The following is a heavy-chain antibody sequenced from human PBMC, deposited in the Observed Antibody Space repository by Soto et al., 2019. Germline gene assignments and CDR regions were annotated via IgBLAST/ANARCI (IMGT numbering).Heavy chain of an antibody. V-gene: IGHV1-8*01. Sequence: QVQLVQSGAEVKKPGASVKVSCKASGYTFTSYDINWVRQATGQGLEWMGWMNPNSGNTAYAQKFQGRVTMTRNTSISTAYMELSSLRPEDTAVYYCARERGCSGGSCYFFDYWGQGTLVTVSS. CDR3: ARERGCSGGSCYFFDY. CDR1: GYTFTSYD. J-gene: IGHJ4*02. D-gene: IGHD2-15*01. CDR2: MNPNSGNT.